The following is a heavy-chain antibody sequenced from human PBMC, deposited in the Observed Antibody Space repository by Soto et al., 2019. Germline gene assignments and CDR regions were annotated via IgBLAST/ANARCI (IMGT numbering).Heavy chain of an antibody. CDR1: GGSISTTSYY. V-gene: IGHV4-39*01. J-gene: IGHJ5*02. CDR2: VYYSGST. Sequence: PSETLSLTCTVSGGSISTTSYYWVWVRQPPGKGLEWIGSVYYSGSTYYNPSLKSRVTISVDTSKNQFSPKLTSVTAADTAVYYCARVVSVYRNWFDPWGQGTLVTVSS. CDR3: ARVVSVYRNWFDP. D-gene: IGHD2-8*01.